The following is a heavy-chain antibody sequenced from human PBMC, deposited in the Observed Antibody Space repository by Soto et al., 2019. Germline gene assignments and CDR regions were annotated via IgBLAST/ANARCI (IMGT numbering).Heavy chain of an antibody. V-gene: IGHV4-31*03. Sequence: TLSLTCTVSGGSNIRDGYYWSWIRQHPGKGLEWIAYISYSGSSYSNPSLKSRVTISADTSKNQFSLRLTSVTAADTAVYFCARATPAGSEDFWGQGTLVTVSS. CDR1: GGSNIRDGYY. CDR3: ARATPAGSEDF. CDR2: ISYSGSS. D-gene: IGHD2-2*01. J-gene: IGHJ4*02.